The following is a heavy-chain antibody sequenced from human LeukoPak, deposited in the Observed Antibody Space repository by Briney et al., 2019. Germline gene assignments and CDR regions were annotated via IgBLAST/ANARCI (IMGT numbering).Heavy chain of an antibody. D-gene: IGHD2-15*01. CDR2: VSTYNGNT. J-gene: IGHJ4*02. CDR3: ARDGRYCSGGSCYYYFDY. Sequence: AASVKVSCKASGYTFTSHGISWVRQAPGQGLEWMGWVSTYNGNTNYVPKYQGRVTMTTDTSTSTAYMELRSLRSDDTAVYFCARDGRYCSGGSCYYYFDYWGQGTLVTVSS. V-gene: IGHV1-18*04. CDR1: GYTFTSHG.